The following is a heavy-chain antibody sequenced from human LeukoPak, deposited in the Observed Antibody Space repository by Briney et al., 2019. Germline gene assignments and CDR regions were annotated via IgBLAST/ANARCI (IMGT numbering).Heavy chain of an antibody. V-gene: IGHV4-30-4*01. D-gene: IGHD3-10*01. Sequence: PSETLSLTCTVSGGSISSGDYYWSWIHQPPGKGLEWIGYIYYSGSTYYNPSLKSRVTISVDTSKNQFSLKLSSVTAADTAVYYCARDTGELYYGMDVWGQGTTVTVSS. CDR1: GGSISSGDYY. CDR3: ARDTGELYYGMDV. J-gene: IGHJ6*02. CDR2: IYYSGST.